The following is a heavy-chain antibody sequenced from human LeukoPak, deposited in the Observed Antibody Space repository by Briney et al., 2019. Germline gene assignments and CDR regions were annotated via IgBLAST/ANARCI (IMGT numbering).Heavy chain of an antibody. CDR3: ARLYDSSGYDAFDI. V-gene: IGHV4-59*08. CDR1: GGSISSYY. J-gene: IGHJ3*02. CDR2: IYYSGST. D-gene: IGHD3-22*01. Sequence: SETLSLTCTVSGGSISSYYWSWIRQPPGKGLEWIGYIYYSGSTNYNPSLKSRVTISVDTSKNQFSLKLSSVTAADTAVYYCARLYDSSGYDAFDIWGQGTMVTVSS.